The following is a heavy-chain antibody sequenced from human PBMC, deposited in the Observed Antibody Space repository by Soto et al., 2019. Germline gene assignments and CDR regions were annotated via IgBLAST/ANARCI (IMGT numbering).Heavy chain of an antibody. V-gene: IGHV3-23*01. CDR3: AKPSSSGYGSGSYYDYYYYGMDV. CDR2: ISGSGGST. D-gene: IGHD3-10*01. Sequence: PGGSLRLSCAASGFTFSSYAMSWVRQAPGKGLEWVSAISGSGGSTYYADSVKGRFTISRDSSKNTLYLQMNSLRAEDTAVYYCAKPSSSGYGSGSYYDYYYYGMDVWGQGTTVTVSS. J-gene: IGHJ6*02. CDR1: GFTFSSYA.